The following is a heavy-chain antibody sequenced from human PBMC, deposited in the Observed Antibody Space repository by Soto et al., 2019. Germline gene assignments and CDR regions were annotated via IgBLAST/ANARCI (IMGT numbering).Heavy chain of an antibody. J-gene: IGHJ6*02. Sequence: SETLSLTCTVSGGSISSSSYYWGWIRQPPGKGLEWIGSIYYSGSTYYNPSLKSRVTISVATSKNQFSLTLSSVTAADTAVYYCASHWGSGCYYNTAYYGMDVWGQGTTVTVSS. CDR1: GGSISSSSYY. CDR3: ASHWGSGCYYNTAYYGMDV. V-gene: IGHV4-39*01. CDR2: IYYSGST. D-gene: IGHD3-10*01.